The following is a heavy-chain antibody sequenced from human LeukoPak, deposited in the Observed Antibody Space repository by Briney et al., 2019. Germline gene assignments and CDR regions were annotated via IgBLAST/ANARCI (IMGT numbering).Heavy chain of an antibody. CDR2: INPNSGGT. CDR3: ARDRDGDYAGDAFDI. V-gene: IGHV1-2*02. CDR1: GYTFTGYY. D-gene: IGHD4-17*01. Sequence: ASVKVSCKASGYTFTGYYMHWVRQAPGQGLEWMGWINPNSGGTNYAQKFQGRVTMTRDTSVSTAYMELSSLRSEDTAVYYCARDRDGDYAGDAFDIWGQGTMVTVSS. J-gene: IGHJ3*02.